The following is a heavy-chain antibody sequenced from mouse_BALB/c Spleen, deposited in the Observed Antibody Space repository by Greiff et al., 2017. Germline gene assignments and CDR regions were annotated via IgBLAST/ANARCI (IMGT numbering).Heavy chain of an antibody. CDR3: ARNSLLRIRIYAMDY. D-gene: IGHD1-2*01. V-gene: IGHV2-6-7*01. J-gene: IGHJ4*01. CDR1: GFSLTGYG. CDR2: IWGDGST. Sequence: VMLVESGPGLVAPSQSLSITCTVSGFSLTGYGVNWVRQPPGKGLEWLGMIWGDGSTDYNSALKSRLSISKDNSKSHVFLKMNSLQTDDTARYYCARNSLLRIRIYAMDYWGQGTAVTVCS.